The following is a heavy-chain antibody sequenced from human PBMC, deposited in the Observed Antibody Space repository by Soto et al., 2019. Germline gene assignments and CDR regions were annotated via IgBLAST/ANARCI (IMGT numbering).Heavy chain of an antibody. Sequence: ASVKVSCKASGYTFTSYGISWVRQAPGQGLEWMGWISAYNGNTNYAQKLQGRVTMTTDTSTSTAYMELRSLRSDDTAVYYCARDVYYYDSSGYYPGGNWFDPWGQGTLVTVSS. CDR1: GYTFTSYG. CDR3: ARDVYYYDSSGYYPGGNWFDP. V-gene: IGHV1-18*01. D-gene: IGHD3-22*01. CDR2: ISAYNGNT. J-gene: IGHJ5*02.